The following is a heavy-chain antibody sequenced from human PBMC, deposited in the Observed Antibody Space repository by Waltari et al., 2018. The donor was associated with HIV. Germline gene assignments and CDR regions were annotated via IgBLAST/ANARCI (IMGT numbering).Heavy chain of an antibody. CDR3: ARARVTMRDAFDI. J-gene: IGHJ3*02. CDR1: GFTFSIYG. D-gene: IGHD3-22*01. Sequence: VQVVESGGGVVQPGRSLRLSCRASGFTFSIYGMHWVRQAPGKGLEWVAVIWYDGSNKYYADSVKGRFTISRDNSKNTLYLQMNSLRAEDTAVYYCARARVTMRDAFDIWGQGTMVTVSS. V-gene: IGHV3-33*01. CDR2: IWYDGSNK.